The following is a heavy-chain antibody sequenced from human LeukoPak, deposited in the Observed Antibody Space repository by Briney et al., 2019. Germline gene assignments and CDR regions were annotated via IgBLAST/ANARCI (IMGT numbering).Heavy chain of an antibody. Sequence: GGSLRLSCAASGFTFSSYGMHWVRQAPGKGLEWVAVIPYDGSNKYYADSVKGRFTISRDNSRNMLYLQMNSLRAEDTAVCYCAREIGGSSSPGDDAFDIWGQGTMVTVSS. D-gene: IGHD6-13*01. CDR1: GFTFSSYG. V-gene: IGHV3-30*03. J-gene: IGHJ3*02. CDR2: IPYDGSNK. CDR3: AREIGGSSSPGDDAFDI.